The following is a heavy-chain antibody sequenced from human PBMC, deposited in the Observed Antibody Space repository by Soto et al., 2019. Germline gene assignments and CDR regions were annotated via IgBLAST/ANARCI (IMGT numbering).Heavy chain of an antibody. V-gene: IGHV3-21*01. Sequence: EVQLVESGGGLVKPGGSLRLSCAASGFTFSSYSMNWVRQAPGKGLEWVSSISSSSSYIYYADSVKGRFTISRDNAKNSLYLQMNSLRAEDTAVYYCAREGVGGSYYIDYWGQGTLVTVSS. CDR3: AREGVGGSYYIDY. D-gene: IGHD1-26*01. J-gene: IGHJ4*02. CDR2: ISSSSSYI. CDR1: GFTFSSYS.